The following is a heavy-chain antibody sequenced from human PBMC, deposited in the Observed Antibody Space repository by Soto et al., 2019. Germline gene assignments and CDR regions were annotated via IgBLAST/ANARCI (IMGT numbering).Heavy chain of an antibody. V-gene: IGHV4-59*01. J-gene: IGHJ4*02. CDR3: VRDAYSRSHFDY. D-gene: IGHD6-6*01. Sequence: QVQLQESGPGLVKPSETLSLTCTVSGASISSYYWSWIRQPPGKRLEWVGFISYSGNTNYNPSLESRVTISVDTSKNQFSLRLSSVTAADTAVYYCVRDAYSRSHFDYWGQGTLVTVSS. CDR2: ISYSGNT. CDR1: GASISSYY.